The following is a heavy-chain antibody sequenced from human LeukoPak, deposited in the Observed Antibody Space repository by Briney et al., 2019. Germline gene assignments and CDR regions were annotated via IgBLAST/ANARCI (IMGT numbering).Heavy chain of an antibody. J-gene: IGHJ6*03. CDR3: AREIAVLIYYHYMDV. D-gene: IGHD6-19*01. V-gene: IGHV1-69*06. CDR1: GGTFSSYA. CDR2: IIPIFGTA. Sequence: SVKVSCKASGGTFSSYAISWVRQAPGQGLEWMGRIIPIFGTANYAQKFQGRVTITADKSTSTAYMELSSLRSEDTAVYYCAREIAVLIYYHYMDVWGKGTTVTVPS.